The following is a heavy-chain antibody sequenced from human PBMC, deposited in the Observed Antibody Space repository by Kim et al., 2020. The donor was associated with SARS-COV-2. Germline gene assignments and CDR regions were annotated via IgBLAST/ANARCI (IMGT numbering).Heavy chain of an antibody. D-gene: IGHD1-26*01. V-gene: IGHV7-4-1*02. CDR2: INTNTGHP. Sequence: ASVKVSCKASGYIFTTYGVNWVRQAPGQGLEWMGWINTNTGHPTYAQGFTGRCVFSLDTSVSTAYLQISSLKVEDTAVYYCARGGGSHSRPENFDNWGQG. J-gene: IGHJ4*02. CDR3: ARGGGSHSRPENFDN. CDR1: GYIFTTYG.